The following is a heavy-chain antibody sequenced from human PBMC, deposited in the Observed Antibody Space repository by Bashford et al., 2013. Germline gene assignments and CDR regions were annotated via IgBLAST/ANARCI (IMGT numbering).Heavy chain of an antibody. CDR2: INSGSTHI. CDR3: ARNRSCGGDCYFQTSLDY. J-gene: IGHJ4*02. Sequence: GSLRLSCAASGFTFSNYNIHWVRQAPGKGLEWVSSINSGSTHIYYADSLKGRFTVSRDNARNSLYLQINSLRAEDTAVYYCARNRSCGGDCYFQTSLDYWGQGTLVTVSS. CDR1: GFTFSNYN. V-gene: IGHV3-21*01. D-gene: IGHD2-21*01.